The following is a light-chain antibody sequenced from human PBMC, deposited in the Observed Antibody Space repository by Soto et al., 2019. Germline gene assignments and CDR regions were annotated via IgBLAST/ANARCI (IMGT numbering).Light chain of an antibody. V-gene: IGLV2-14*01. CDR1: SSDIGGSNS. CDR2: EVS. Sequence: QSVLTQPASVSGPPGQSITISCTGTSSDIGGSNSVSWYQQHPGKAPKLMISEVSNRPSGVSNRFSGSKSGNTASLTISGLQAEDEADYYCSSSTSGSTPFVFGAGTKVTVL. J-gene: IGLJ1*01. CDR3: SSSTSGSTPFV.